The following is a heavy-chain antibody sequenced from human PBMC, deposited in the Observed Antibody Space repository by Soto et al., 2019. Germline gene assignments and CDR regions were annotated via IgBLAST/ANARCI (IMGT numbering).Heavy chain of an antibody. CDR2: IWVDGSNK. Sequence: QVHLVESGGGVAQPGRSLRLSCAASGSIFTGYGMHWVRQAPGKGLEWVAVIWVDGSNKYYADSVKGRFTITRDNSKNMLYLQMNSLRVEDTAVYYRARDGIGGTTFRGYRDYWGQGTLVTVSS. CDR1: GSIFTGYG. J-gene: IGHJ4*02. D-gene: IGHD1-1*01. CDR3: ARDGIGGTTFRGYRDY. V-gene: IGHV3-33*01.